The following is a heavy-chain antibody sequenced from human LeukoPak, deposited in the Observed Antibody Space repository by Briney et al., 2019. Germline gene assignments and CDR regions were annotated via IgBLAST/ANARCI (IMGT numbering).Heavy chain of an antibody. CDR3: ARDLPVSGAYHNFDL. Sequence: AGGSLRLSCAASGFTFSSYWMSWVRQAPGKGLEWVANIKQGGSEKYYVDSVKGRFTISRDNAKNSLYLQMNSLRAEDTAVYYCARDLPVSGAYHNFDLWGQGTLVTVSS. CDR1: GFTFSSYW. D-gene: IGHD4/OR15-4a*01. J-gene: IGHJ4*02. CDR2: IKQGGSEK. V-gene: IGHV3-7*01.